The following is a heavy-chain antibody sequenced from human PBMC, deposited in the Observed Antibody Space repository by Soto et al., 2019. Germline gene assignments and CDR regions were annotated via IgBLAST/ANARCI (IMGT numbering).Heavy chain of an antibody. CDR2: INPNSGGT. CDR3: ARSTMRYFDWSPHDAFDI. J-gene: IGHJ3*02. Sequence: DSVKVCFKTSGYPFTGYYMHLVRQAPGQGLEWMGWINPNSGGTNYAQKFQGWVTMTRDTSISTAYMGLSRLRSDDTAVYYCARSTMRYFDWSPHDAFDIWGQGTMVTVSS. V-gene: IGHV1-2*04. CDR1: GYPFTGYY. D-gene: IGHD3-9*01.